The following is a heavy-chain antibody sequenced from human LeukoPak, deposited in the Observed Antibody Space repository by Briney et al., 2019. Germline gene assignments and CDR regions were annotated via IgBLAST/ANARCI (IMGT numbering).Heavy chain of an antibody. V-gene: IGHV1-69*01. J-gene: IGHJ5*02. D-gene: IGHD3-10*01. CDR1: GGTFSSYA. CDR3: ARLLWFGESNWFDP. Sequence: SVRVSCKASGGTFSSYAISWVRQAPGQGLEWMGGIIPIFGTANYAQKFQGRVTITADESTSTAYMELSSLRSEDTAVYYCARLLWFGESNWFDPWGQGTLVTVSS. CDR2: IIPIFGTA.